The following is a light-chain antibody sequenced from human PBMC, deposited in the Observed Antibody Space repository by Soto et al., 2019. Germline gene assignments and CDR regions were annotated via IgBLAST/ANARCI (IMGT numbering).Light chain of an antibody. CDR1: QSVSSSY. CDR2: GAS. Sequence: IVLTKSPCTLSLTPGERATLSCRASQSVSSSYLAWYQQKPGQAPRLLIYGASTRATGIPARFSGSGSGTEFTLTISSLQSEDFAVYYCQQYNDLPPRTFGQVTNVDI. J-gene: IGKJ1*01. V-gene: IGKV3-15*01. CDR3: QQYNDLPPRT.